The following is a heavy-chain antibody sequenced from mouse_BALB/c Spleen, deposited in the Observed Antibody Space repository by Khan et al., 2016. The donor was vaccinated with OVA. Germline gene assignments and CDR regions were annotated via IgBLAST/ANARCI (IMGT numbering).Heavy chain of an antibody. J-gene: IGHJ4*01. Sequence: VELVESGPGLVAPSQSLSITCTVSGFSLTSYGVNWVRQPPGKGLEWLGVIWAGGSINYNSALMSRLSIRKDNSKSQVFLKMNSLQTDDTAMYYCARFYDPYYAMDYWGQGTSVTVSS. CDR1: GFSLTSYG. D-gene: IGHD2-3*01. CDR3: ARFYDPYYAMDY. CDR2: IWAGGSI. V-gene: IGHV2-9*02.